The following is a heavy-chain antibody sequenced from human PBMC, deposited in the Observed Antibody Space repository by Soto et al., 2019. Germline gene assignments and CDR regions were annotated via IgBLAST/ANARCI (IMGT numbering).Heavy chain of an antibody. J-gene: IGHJ4*02. D-gene: IGHD3-22*01. CDR2: IYSDGTT. Sequence: GGSLRLSCAASGFTVSSNYMSWVRQAPGKGLEWVSVIYSDGTTYYADSVKGRFTISRDNAKNSLYLQMNSLRDEDTAVYYCARGLYYYDSSGYWGYWGQGTLVTVSS. CDR3: ARGLYYYDSSGYWGY. V-gene: IGHV3-53*01. CDR1: GFTVSSNY.